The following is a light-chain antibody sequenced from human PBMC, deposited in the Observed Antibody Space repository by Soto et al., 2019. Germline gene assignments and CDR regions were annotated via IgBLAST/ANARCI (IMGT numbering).Light chain of an antibody. CDR2: EVT. CDR3: SSFTTISTYV. Sequence: QSVLTQPASVSGSPGQSITISCTGSDIGDYDYVSWYQQHPGKVPKLIIYEVTNRPSGVSNRFSGSKSGNTASLTISGLQSDDEADYYCSSFTTISTYVFGTRTKVTVL. J-gene: IGLJ1*01. CDR1: DIGDYDY. V-gene: IGLV2-14*01.